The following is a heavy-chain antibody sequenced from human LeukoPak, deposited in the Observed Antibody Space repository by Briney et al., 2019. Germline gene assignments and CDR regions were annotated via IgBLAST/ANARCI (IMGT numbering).Heavy chain of an antibody. J-gene: IGHJ4*02. V-gene: IGHV4-59*01. CDR3: ARADSGSYLYFDY. D-gene: IGHD1-26*01. CDR2: IYYSGST. Sequence: SETLSLTCTVSGGSISSYYWSWIRQPPGKGLEWIGYIYYSGSTNYNPSLKSRVTISVDTSKNQFSLKLSSVTAADTAVYYCARADSGSYLYFDYWGQGTPVTVSS. CDR1: GGSISSYY.